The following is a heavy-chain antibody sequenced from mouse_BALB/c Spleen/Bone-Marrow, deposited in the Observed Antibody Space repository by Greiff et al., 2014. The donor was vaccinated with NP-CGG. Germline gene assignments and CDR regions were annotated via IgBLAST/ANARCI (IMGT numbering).Heavy chain of an antibody. V-gene: IGHV2-9*02. CDR3: ARITTATGAMDY. J-gene: IGHJ4*01. CDR2: IWADGST. D-gene: IGHD1-2*01. Sequence: VQLVESGPGLVAPSQSLSISCTVSGFSLTSYGVHWVRQPPGKGLEWLGVIWADGSTNYNSALMSRLSISKDNSKSQVFLKMNSLQTDDTAMYYCARITTATGAMDYWGQGTPVTVSS. CDR1: GFSLTSYG.